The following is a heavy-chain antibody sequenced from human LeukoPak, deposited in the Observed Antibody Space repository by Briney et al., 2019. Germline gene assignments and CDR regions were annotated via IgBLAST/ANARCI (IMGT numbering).Heavy chain of an antibody. D-gene: IGHD3-3*01. J-gene: IGHJ4*01. Sequence: GGSLRLSCAASGFTFSNYGMHWVRQAPGKGLEWVASIWYSGRMQYYADSVKGRFTVSRDNSKNTVYLQMNSLRAEDTAVYYCAKQMGDFGVVTGLDYWGHGTLVTVSS. CDR1: GFTFSNYG. CDR2: IWYSGRMQ. CDR3: AKQMGDFGVVTGLDY. V-gene: IGHV3-30*02.